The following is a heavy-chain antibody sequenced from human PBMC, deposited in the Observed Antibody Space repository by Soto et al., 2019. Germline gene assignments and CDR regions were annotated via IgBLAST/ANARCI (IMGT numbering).Heavy chain of an antibody. CDR2: ISGSGDVT. V-gene: IGHV3-23*01. CDR1: GFTFSSFA. J-gene: IGHJ4*02. D-gene: IGHD5-18*01. Sequence: PGGSLRLSCAASGFTFSSFALSWVRQAPGKGLEWVSAISGSGDVTDYADSVKGRFTISRDNSKNTLYLQMNSLRAEDTAVYYCAGPRYSSQDYWAQGALVTVSS. CDR3: AGPRYSSQDY.